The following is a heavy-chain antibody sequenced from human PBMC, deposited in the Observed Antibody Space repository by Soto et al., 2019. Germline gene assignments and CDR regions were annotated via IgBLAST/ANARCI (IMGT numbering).Heavy chain of an antibody. CDR3: ARAQYYYDSSGYYRGVAFDI. CDR1: GFTFSSYW. J-gene: IGHJ3*02. Sequence: PGGSLRLSCAASGFTFSSYWMHWVRQAPGKGLVWVSRINSDGSSTSYADSVKGRFTISRDNAKNTLYLQMNSLRAEDTAVYYCARAQYYYDSSGYYRGVAFDIWGQGTMVTVSS. CDR2: INSDGSST. V-gene: IGHV3-74*01. D-gene: IGHD3-22*01.